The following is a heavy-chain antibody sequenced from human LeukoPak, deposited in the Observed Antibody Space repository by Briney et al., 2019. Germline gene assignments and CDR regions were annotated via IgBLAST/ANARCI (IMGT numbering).Heavy chain of an antibody. J-gene: IGHJ4*02. CDR1: GFPFSSYA. CDR2: IGGSGGRT. V-gene: IGHV3-23*01. Sequence: GGSLRLSCAASGFPFSSYAMTWVRQAPGKGLEWVSAIGGSGGRTYYADSVKGRFTISRDNFKNTLFLQMNSLGAEDTAVYHCAKVTAWYSSSWYLANWGQGTLVSVSS. D-gene: IGHD6-13*01. CDR3: AKVTAWYSSSWYLAN.